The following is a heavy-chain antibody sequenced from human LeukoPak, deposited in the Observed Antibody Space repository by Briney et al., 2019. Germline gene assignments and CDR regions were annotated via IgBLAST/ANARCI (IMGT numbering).Heavy chain of an antibody. Sequence: GGSLRLSCAAPGFTFSSYSMNWVRQAPGKGLEWVSYISSSSSTIYYADSVKGRFTISRDNAKNSLYLQMNSLRAEDTAVYYCARDRMCDIWGQGTMVTVSS. CDR3: ARDRMCDI. CDR2: ISSSSSTI. V-gene: IGHV3-48*01. CDR1: GFTFSSYS. J-gene: IGHJ3*02.